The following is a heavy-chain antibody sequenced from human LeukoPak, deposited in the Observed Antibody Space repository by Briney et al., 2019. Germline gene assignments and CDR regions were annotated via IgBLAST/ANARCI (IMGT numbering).Heavy chain of an antibody. V-gene: IGHV1-46*01. Sequence: GASVKVSCKASGYTFTSYYMHWVRQAPGQGLEWMGIINPSGGSTSYAQKFQGRVTMTRDTSTSTVYMELSSLRSDDTAVYYCARDPYCSGGSCYFLRSYYYYYMDVWGKGTTVTVSS. CDR1: GYTFTSYY. CDR2: INPSGGST. D-gene: IGHD2-15*01. CDR3: ARDPYCSGGSCYFLRSYYYYYMDV. J-gene: IGHJ6*03.